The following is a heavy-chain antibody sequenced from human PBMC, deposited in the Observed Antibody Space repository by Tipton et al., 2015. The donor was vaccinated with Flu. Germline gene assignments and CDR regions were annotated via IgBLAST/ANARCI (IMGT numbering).Heavy chain of an antibody. D-gene: IGHD3-22*01. CDR3: ARAGTYYYDSSGCDAFDI. CDR2: IYSGGST. Sequence: QLVQSGGGLIQPGGYLRLSCAASGFTVSSNYMSWVRQAPGKGLEWVSVIYSGGSTYYTDSVKGRFTISRDNSKNTLYLQMNSLRAEDTAVYYCARAGTYYYDSSGCDAFDIWGQGTMVTVSS. J-gene: IGHJ3*02. V-gene: IGHV3-53*01. CDR1: GFTVSSNY.